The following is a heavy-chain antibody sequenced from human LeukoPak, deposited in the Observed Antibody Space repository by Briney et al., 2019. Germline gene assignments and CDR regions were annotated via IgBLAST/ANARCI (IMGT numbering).Heavy chain of an antibody. CDR2: IGTAGDT. D-gene: IGHD3-3*01. Sequence: GGSLRLSCAASGFTFSSYDMHWVRQATGKGLEWVSAIGTAGDTYYPGSVKGRFTISRENAKNSLYLQMNSLRAGDTAVYYCTRDVEIRSVEWLTTTRAFDSWGQGTLVTVSS. CDR1: GFTFSSYD. V-gene: IGHV3-13*01. CDR3: TRDVEIRSVEWLTTTRAFDS. J-gene: IGHJ4*02.